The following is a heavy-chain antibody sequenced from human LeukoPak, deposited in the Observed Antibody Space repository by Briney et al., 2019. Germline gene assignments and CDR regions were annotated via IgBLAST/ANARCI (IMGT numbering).Heavy chain of an antibody. D-gene: IGHD6-19*01. J-gene: IGHJ5*02. Sequence: ASVKADCKASGYTFTSYGIIWVPQDPGQGLDWLGCISAYNGNTNYAQKLQGRVTMTTDTSTSTAYMELRSLRSDDTAVYYCARVYSSGWPAGSWFDPWGQGTLVTVSS. CDR3: ARVYSSGWPAGSWFDP. CDR2: ISAYNGNT. CDR1: GYTFTSYG. V-gene: IGHV1-18*01.